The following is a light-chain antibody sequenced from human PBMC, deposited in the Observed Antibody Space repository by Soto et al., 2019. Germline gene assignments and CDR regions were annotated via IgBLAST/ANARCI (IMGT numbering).Light chain of an antibody. CDR3: QQSYSTPDT. Sequence: DIQMTQSPSSLSASVGDRVTITCRASQSISSYLNWYQQKPGKAPKLLIYAASSLQSGVTSRFSGSGSGTDFTLTISSLQPEEFATYYCQQSYSTPDTFGQGTKLEIK. J-gene: IGKJ2*01. CDR1: QSISSY. CDR2: AAS. V-gene: IGKV1-39*01.